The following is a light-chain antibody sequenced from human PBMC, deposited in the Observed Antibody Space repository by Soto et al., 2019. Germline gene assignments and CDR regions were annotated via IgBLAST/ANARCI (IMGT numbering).Light chain of an antibody. CDR3: QQLNSYPYT. CDR2: SAT. V-gene: IGKV1-5*01. CDR1: QTISSW. J-gene: IGKJ2*01. Sequence: IQMSQSASTLSGSVGDRVTITCRASQTISSWLAWYQQKPGKAPKLLIYSATTLQTGVSSRFSGSRSGPEFTLTISSLQPEDFATYYCQQLNSYPYTFAQGTKVDIK.